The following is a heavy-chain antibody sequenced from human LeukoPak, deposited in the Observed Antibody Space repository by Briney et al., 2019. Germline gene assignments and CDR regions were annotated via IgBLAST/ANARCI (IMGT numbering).Heavy chain of an antibody. Sequence: PGGSLRPSCAASGFSFTAYSMNWVRQAPGRGLQWISYIGPGGDTYYADSVTGRFTVSRDTAKNSLYLQMNGLRVEDTAVYYCARRFDSWGQGTLVTVSS. CDR1: GFSFTAYS. V-gene: IGHV3-69-1*01. J-gene: IGHJ4*02. CDR2: IGPGGDT. CDR3: ARRFDS.